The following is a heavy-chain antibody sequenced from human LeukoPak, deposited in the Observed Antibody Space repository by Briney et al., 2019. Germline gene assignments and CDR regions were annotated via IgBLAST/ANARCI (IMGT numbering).Heavy chain of an antibody. CDR1: GFTFSSYA. Sequence: GGCLRLSCAASGFTFSSYAMSFLRRAPGKGREWVSGISDDFGTYHADSVKGRFTISRDNSRHTPYLQMNSLRTEDTAVYFCAKEIYYDSSAFFDYWGQGTLVTVSS. CDR3: AKEIYYDSSAFFDY. D-gene: IGHD3-22*01. V-gene: IGHV3-23*01. CDR2: ISDDFGT. J-gene: IGHJ4*02.